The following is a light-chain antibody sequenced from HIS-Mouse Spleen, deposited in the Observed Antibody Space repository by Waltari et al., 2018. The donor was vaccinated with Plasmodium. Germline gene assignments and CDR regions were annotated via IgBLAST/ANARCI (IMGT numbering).Light chain of an antibody. Sequence: QSALTQPRSVSGSPGQSVTISCPGTRSDAGGYNYVPRYQQHPGKAPKLMIYDVSKRPSGVPDRFSGSKSGNTASLTISGLQAEDEADYYCCSYAGSYTLVFGGGTKLTVL. CDR1: RSDAGGYNY. CDR2: DVS. V-gene: IGLV2-11*01. CDR3: CSYAGSYTLV. J-gene: IGLJ3*02.